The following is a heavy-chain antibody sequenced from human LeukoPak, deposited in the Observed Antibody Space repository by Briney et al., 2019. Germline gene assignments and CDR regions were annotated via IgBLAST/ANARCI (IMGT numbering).Heavy chain of an antibody. V-gene: IGHV3-48*01. D-gene: IGHD1-26*01. CDR1: GFTFGSHG. Sequence: GGSLRLSCGASGFTFGSHGMNWVRQAPGKGLEWVSYISSSSSTIYYADSVKGRFTISRDNAKNSPYLQMNSLRAEDTAVYYCAKSWPLRLWGFDPWGQGTLVTVSS. CDR2: ISSSSSTI. J-gene: IGHJ5*02. CDR3: AKSWPLRLWGFDP.